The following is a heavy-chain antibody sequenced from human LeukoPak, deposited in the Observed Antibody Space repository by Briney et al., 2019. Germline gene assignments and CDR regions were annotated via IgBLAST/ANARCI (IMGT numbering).Heavy chain of an antibody. V-gene: IGHV3-48*02. J-gene: IGHJ5*02. CDR1: GFTFSSYG. D-gene: IGHD6-25*01. Sequence: GGSLRLSCGASGFTFSSYGMNWVRQAPGKGLEWVSYISSSSSTIYYADSVKGRFTISRDNVKNSLYLQMNSLRDEDTAVYYCARALSGRFDPWGQGTLVTVSS. CDR3: ARALSGRFDP. CDR2: ISSSSSTI.